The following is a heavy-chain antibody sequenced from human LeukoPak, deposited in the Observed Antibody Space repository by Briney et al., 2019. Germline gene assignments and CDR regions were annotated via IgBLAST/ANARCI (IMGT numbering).Heavy chain of an antibody. Sequence: GGSLRLSCAASGFTFSNYAMSWVRQAPGEGLEWVSTVSGDGGMTYYADSAKGRFTISRDNSKSTVFLQMNGLRAEDTAVYYCADIPTTDYWGQGTLVTVSS. D-gene: IGHD1/OR15-1a*01. CDR3: ADIPTTDY. V-gene: IGHV3-23*01. CDR2: VSGDGGMT. J-gene: IGHJ4*02. CDR1: GFTFSNYA.